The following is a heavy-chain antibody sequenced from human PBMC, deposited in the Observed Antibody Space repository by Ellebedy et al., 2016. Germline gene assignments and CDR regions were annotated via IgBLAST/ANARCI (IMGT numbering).Heavy chain of an antibody. CDR1: GGSISSYY. J-gene: IGHJ3*02. Sequence: SETLSLTCTVSGGSISSYYWSWIRQPPGKGLEWIGEINHSGSTNYNPSLKSRVTISVDTSKNQFSLKLSSVTAADTAVYYCARERRWLLLRWGGAFDIWGQGTMVTVSS. V-gene: IGHV4-34*01. CDR2: INHSGST. CDR3: ARERRWLLLRWGGAFDI. D-gene: IGHD3-22*01.